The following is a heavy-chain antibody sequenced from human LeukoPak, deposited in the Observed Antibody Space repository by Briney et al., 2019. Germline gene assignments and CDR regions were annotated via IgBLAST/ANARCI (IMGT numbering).Heavy chain of an antibody. CDR3: AKMPDTEVAGTWGYYLDH. V-gene: IGHV3-74*01. Sequence: GGSLRLSCAASGFTLSSYWMHWVRQAPGKGLVWVSRIKSDGRTNYADSVKGRFAISRDISNNTVFLQLNNLRPEDTAVYYCAKMPDTEVAGTWGYYLDHWGQGTRVAVSA. CDR2: IKSDGRT. J-gene: IGHJ4*02. CDR1: GFTLSSYW. D-gene: IGHD6-13*01.